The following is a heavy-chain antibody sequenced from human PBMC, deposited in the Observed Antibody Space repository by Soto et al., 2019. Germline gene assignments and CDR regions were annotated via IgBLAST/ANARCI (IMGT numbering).Heavy chain of an antibody. Sequence: PGESLKISCKGSGYSFTSYWIGWVRQMPGKGLEWMGIIYPGDSDTRYSPSFQGQVTISADKSISTAYLQWSSLKASDTAMYYCARIGDGYLPPYYYYGMDVWGQGTTVTVSS. CDR3: ARIGDGYLPPYYYYGMDV. CDR2: IYPGDSDT. D-gene: IGHD5-12*01. V-gene: IGHV5-51*01. CDR1: GYSFTSYW. J-gene: IGHJ6*02.